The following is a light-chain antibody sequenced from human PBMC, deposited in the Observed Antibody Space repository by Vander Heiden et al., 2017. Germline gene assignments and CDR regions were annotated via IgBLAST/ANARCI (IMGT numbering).Light chain of an antibody. Sequence: LLTQSPGTLSLSPGERATLSCRASQSVRSGYLAWYQQKPGQAPRLLIHGVPRRATGIPDRFSGSGSGTDFTLTISRLEPEDFAVYYCQQHGSSVTFGGGTKVEIK. CDR2: GVP. CDR3: QQHGSSVT. CDR1: QSVRSGY. V-gene: IGKV3-20*01. J-gene: IGKJ4*01.